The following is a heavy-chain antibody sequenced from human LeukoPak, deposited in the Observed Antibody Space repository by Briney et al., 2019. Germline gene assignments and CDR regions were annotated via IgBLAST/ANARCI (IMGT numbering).Heavy chain of an antibody. D-gene: IGHD1-1*01. CDR1: GGSFSGYY. J-gene: IGHJ4*02. Sequence: SETLSLTCAVYGGSFSGYYWSWIRQPPGKGLEWIGEINHSGSTNYNPSLKSRVTISVDTSKNQFSLKLSSVTAADTAVYYCARGSMNVDYWGQGTLVTVSS. V-gene: IGHV4-34*01. CDR2: INHSGST. CDR3: ARGSMNVDY.